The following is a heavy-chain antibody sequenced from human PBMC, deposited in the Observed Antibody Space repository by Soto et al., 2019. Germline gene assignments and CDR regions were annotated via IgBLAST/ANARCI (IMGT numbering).Heavy chain of an antibody. Sequence: QVQLQESGPGLVKPSQTLSLTCTVSGGSISSGDYYWSWIRQPPGKGLEWIGYIYYSGSTYYNPSLKSRVTISVDSSKNRFPMKLSSVTAADTAVYYCASLQIRFLEWHYGMDVWGQGTTVTVSS. V-gene: IGHV4-30-4*01. J-gene: IGHJ6*02. D-gene: IGHD3-3*01. CDR2: IYYSGST. CDR1: GGSISSGDYY. CDR3: ASLQIRFLEWHYGMDV.